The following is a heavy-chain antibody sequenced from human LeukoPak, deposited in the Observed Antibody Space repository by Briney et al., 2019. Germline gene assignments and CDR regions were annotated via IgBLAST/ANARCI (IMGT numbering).Heavy chain of an antibody. Sequence: SVKVSCKASGGTFSSYAISWVRQAPGQGLEWMGGIIPIFGTANYAQKFQGRVTITADESTSTAYMELSSLRSEDTAVYYCARERVTGTTFGYYYYYYMDVWGKGTTVTVSS. D-gene: IGHD1-7*01. CDR2: IIPIFGTA. CDR1: GGTFSSYA. J-gene: IGHJ6*03. CDR3: ARERVTGTTFGYYYYYYMDV. V-gene: IGHV1-69*13.